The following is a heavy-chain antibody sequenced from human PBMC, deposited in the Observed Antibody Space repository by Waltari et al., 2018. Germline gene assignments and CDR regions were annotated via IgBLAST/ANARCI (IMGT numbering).Heavy chain of an antibody. J-gene: IGHJ4*02. D-gene: IGHD6-13*01. CDR3: ARDSSSSWFDY. V-gene: IGHV3-7*01. CDR2: IKQDGSEK. Sequence: EVQLVESGGGLVQPGGSLRLSCAASGFTFSSYWMSWVRQAPGKGVEWVANIKQDGSEKYYVDSVKGRFTISRDNAKNSLYLQMNSLRAEDTAVYYCARDSSSSWFDYWGQGTLVTVSS. CDR1: GFTFSSYW.